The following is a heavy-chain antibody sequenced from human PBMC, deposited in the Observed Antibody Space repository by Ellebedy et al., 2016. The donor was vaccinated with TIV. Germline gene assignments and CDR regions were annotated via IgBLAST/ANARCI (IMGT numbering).Heavy chain of an antibody. D-gene: IGHD3-3*01. CDR2: ISAYNGNT. CDR3: ARDLLEWLLGPLDAFDI. CDR1: GYSFIDYY. V-gene: IGHV1-18*04. J-gene: IGHJ3*02. Sequence: ASVKVSXXASGYSFIDYYIHWVRQAPGQGLEWMGWISAYNGNTKNAQKLQGRVTMTTDTSTSTAYMELRSLRSDDTAVYYCARDLLEWLLGPLDAFDIWGQGTMVTVSS.